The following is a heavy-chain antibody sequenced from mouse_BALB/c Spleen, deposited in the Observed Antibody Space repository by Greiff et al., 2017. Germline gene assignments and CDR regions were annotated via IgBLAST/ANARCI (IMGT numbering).Heavy chain of an antibody. CDR1: GYSITSDYA. V-gene: IGHV3-2*02. Sequence: EVKLVESGPGLVKPSQSLSLTCTVTGYSITSDYAWNWIRQFPGNKLEWMGYISYSGSTSYNPSLKSRISITRDTSKNQFFLQLNSVTTEDTATYYCARDDYDLFAYWGQGTLVTVSA. J-gene: IGHJ3*01. CDR2: ISYSGST. D-gene: IGHD2-4*01. CDR3: ARDDYDLFAY.